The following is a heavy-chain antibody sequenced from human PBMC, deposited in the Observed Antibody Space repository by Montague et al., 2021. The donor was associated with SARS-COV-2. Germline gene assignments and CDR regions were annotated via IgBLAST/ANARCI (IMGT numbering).Heavy chain of an antibody. J-gene: IGHJ5*02. CDR3: SRGSFVFCGGDCYSDP. V-gene: IGHV3-30*09. Sequence: SLRLSCAASGFTFSNYAMHWVRQAPGKGLEWVAVISFAGNDRYYGDSVRGRFAISRDNSQSTLYLQMNSLRTEDTAVYYCSRGSFVFCGGDCYSDPWGRGTLVTVSS. D-gene: IGHD2-21*02. CDR2: ISFAGNDR. CDR1: GFTFSNYA.